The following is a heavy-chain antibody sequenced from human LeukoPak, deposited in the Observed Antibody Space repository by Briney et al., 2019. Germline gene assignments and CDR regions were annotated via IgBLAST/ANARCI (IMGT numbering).Heavy chain of an antibody. CDR3: AKDYSNYSMGY. J-gene: IGHJ4*02. CDR2: VDPEDGET. D-gene: IGHD4-11*01. CDR1: GYTFTDYY. Sequence: ASVKVSCKVSGYTFTDYYMHWVQQAPGKGLEWMGLVDPEDGETIYAEKFQGRVTITADTSTDTAYMELSSLRSEDTAVYYCAKDYSNYSMGYWGLGTLVTVSS. V-gene: IGHV1-69-2*01.